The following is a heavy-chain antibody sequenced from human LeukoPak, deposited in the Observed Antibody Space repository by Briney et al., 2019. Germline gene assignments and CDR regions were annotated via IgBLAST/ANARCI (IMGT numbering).Heavy chain of an antibody. V-gene: IGHV4-34*01. CDR1: GGSFSGYY. Sequence: SETLSLTCAVYGGSFSGYYWSWIRQPPGKGLEWIGEINHNGSANYNPSLKSRVTISVDRSKNQMSLKLSSATAADTAVYYCARCLGFLIGSSWYPDAFDIWGQGTMVTVSS. CDR2: INHNGSA. CDR3: ARCLGFLIGSSWYPDAFDI. D-gene: IGHD6-13*01. J-gene: IGHJ3*02.